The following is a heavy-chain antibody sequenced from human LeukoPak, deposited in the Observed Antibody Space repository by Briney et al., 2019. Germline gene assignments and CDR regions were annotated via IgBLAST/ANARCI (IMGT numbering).Heavy chain of an antibody. CDR2: INHSGST. V-gene: IGHV4-34*01. CDR3: ARFSSGWLNDAFDI. D-gene: IGHD6-19*01. Sequence: GSLRLSCAASGLTVSSKYMSWVRQPPGKGLEWIGEINHSGSTNYNPSLKSRVTISVDTSKNQFSLKLSSVTAADTAVYYCARFSSGWLNDAFDIWGQGTMVTVSS. J-gene: IGHJ3*02. CDR1: GLTVSSKY.